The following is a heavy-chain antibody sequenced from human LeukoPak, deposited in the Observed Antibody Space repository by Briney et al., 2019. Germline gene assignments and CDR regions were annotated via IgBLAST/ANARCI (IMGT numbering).Heavy chain of an antibody. V-gene: IGHV5-51*01. CDR1: GYSFNTYW. J-gene: IGHJ4*02. CDR3: ATGRGCSSGCLPGD. Sequence: GESPKISFSSSGYSFNTYWIGLVRQSPGKGLEVIIIIYPGYSDTRYSPSSLGQVTISADKSISTAYLQWSSLKASDTAMYYCATGRGCSSGCLPGDWGQGTLVTVSS. D-gene: IGHD6-19*01. CDR2: IYPGYSDT.